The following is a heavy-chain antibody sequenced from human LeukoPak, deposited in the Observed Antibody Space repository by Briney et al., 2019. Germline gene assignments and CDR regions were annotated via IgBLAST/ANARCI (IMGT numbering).Heavy chain of an antibody. CDR3: ARGSWLSMAQFYGNAIDY. Sequence: ASVKVSCKASGYTFTSLDINWVRQATGQGLEWMGWMNPKSGNTGYAQKFQGRVTTTRNTSISTAYMELSRLRSEDTAVYYCARGSWLSMAQFYGNAIDYWGQGTLVTVSS. V-gene: IGHV1-8*02. CDR2: MNPKSGNT. D-gene: IGHD2/OR15-2a*01. J-gene: IGHJ4*02. CDR1: GYTFTSLD.